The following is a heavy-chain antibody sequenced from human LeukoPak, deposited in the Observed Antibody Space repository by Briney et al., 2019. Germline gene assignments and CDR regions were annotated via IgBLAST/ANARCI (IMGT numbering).Heavy chain of an antibody. V-gene: IGHV3-7*01. D-gene: IGHD3-22*01. CDR1: GFTFSSYR. CDR2: IKQDGSDK. CDR3: AIIGGHYYDSSGYYYYFDY. J-gene: IGHJ4*02. Sequence: GGSLRLSCEVSGFTFSSYRMNWVRQAPGKGLEWVANIKQDGSDKYYVDSAKGRFTISRDNAKNSLYLQMNSLRAEDTAVYYCAIIGGHYYDSSGYYYYFDYWGQGTLVTVSS.